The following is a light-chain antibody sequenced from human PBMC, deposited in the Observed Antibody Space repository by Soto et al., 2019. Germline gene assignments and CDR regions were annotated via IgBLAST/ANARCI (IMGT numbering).Light chain of an antibody. CDR2: GAS. CDR3: QQYGSSSFT. V-gene: IGKV3-20*01. CDR1: QSVSSSY. Sequence: EIVLTQSPGTLSLSPGERATLSCRASQSVSSSYLAWYQQKPGQAPRLLIYGASSRATGIPDRFSGSGSGTALTLTISRLEPEDFAVYYCQQYGSSSFTFGPGTKVDIK. J-gene: IGKJ3*01.